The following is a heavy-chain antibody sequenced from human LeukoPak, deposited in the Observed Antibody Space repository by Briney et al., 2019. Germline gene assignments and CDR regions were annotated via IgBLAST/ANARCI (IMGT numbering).Heavy chain of an antibody. CDR1: GFTFSSYG. CDR3: AKDYYDILTGYYGPDY. CDR2: ISYDGNHK. D-gene: IGHD3-9*01. V-gene: IGHV3-30*18. J-gene: IGHJ4*02. Sequence: GGSLRLSCAASGFTFSSYGMHWVRQAPGKGLEWVAIISYDGNHKYYADSVKGRFTISRDNSKNTLYLQMNSLRAEDTAVYYCAKDYYDILTGYYGPDYWGQGTLVTVSS.